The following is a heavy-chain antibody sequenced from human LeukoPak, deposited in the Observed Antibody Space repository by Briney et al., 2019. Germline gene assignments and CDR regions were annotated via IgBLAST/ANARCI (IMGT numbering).Heavy chain of an antibody. CDR3: ARYSYGYNWFDP. CDR2: IYYSGST. CDR1: GGSISSYY. D-gene: IGHD5-18*01. Sequence: PSETLSLTCTVSGGSISSYYWSWIRQPPGKGLEWIGYIYYSGSTNYNPSLKSRVTISVDTSKNQFSLKLSSVTAAGTAVYYCARYSYGYNWFDPWGQGTLVTVSS. V-gene: IGHV4-59*01. J-gene: IGHJ5*02.